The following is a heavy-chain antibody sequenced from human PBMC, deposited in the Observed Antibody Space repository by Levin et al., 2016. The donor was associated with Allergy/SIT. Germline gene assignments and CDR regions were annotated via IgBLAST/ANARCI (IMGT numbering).Heavy chain of an antibody. CDR3: ARLSCSGGSCYDGH. CDR1: GGSFSGYY. Sequence: LSCAVYGGSFSGYYWSWIRQPPGKGLEWIGEINHSGSTNYNPSLKSRVTISVDTSKNQFSLKLSSVTAADTAVYYCARLSCSGGSCYDGHWGQGTLVTVSS. V-gene: IGHV4-34*01. CDR2: INHSGST. J-gene: IGHJ4*02. D-gene: IGHD2-15*01.